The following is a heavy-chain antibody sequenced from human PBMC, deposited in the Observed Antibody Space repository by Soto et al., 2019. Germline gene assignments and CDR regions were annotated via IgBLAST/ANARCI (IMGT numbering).Heavy chain of an antibody. Sequence: GGSLRLSCAASGFTFSSYGMHWVRQAPGKGLEWVAVIWYDGSNKYYADSVKGRFTISRDNSKNTLYLQMNSLRAEDTAVYYCASTYCSSTSCYRAFDIWGQGTMVTVSS. J-gene: IGHJ3*02. CDR2: IWYDGSNK. D-gene: IGHD2-2*01. V-gene: IGHV3-33*01. CDR3: ASTYCSSTSCYRAFDI. CDR1: GFTFSSYG.